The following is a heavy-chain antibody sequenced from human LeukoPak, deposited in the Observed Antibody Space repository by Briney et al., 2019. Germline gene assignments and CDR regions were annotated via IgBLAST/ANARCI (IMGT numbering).Heavy chain of an antibody. CDR3: ARPRAFSSGSLDY. V-gene: IGHV5-51*01. CDR1: GYSFTNYW. Sequence: GESLKISCKGSGYSFTNYWIGWVRQMPGKGLEWMGIIYPGDSDTRYSPSFQGQVTISADKSISTAHLQWSSLKASDTAMYYCARPRAFSSGSLDYWGQGTLVTVSS. D-gene: IGHD3-22*01. CDR2: IYPGDSDT. J-gene: IGHJ4*02.